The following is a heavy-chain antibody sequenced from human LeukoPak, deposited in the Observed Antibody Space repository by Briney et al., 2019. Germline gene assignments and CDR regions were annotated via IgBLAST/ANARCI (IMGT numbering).Heavy chain of an antibody. V-gene: IGHV3-23*01. CDR3: AKGSSTICSGGSCYIDN. J-gene: IGHJ4*02. D-gene: IGHD2-15*01. Sequence: GGSLRLSCAASGFTFSSYAMSWVRQAPGKGLEWVSAISGSGGSTYYADSVKGRFTISRDNSKNTLYLQMNSLRAEDTAVYYCAKGSSTICSGGSCYIDNWGQGTLVTVSS. CDR1: GFTFSSYA. CDR2: ISGSGGST.